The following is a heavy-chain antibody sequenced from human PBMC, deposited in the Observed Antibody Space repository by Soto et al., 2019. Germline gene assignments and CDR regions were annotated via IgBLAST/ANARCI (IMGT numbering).Heavy chain of an antibody. CDR3: AKDRSVAGTWY. Sequence: GGSLRLSCAASGFTFSSYAMSWVRQAPGKGLEWVSAISGSGGSTYYADSVKGRFTISRDNSKNTLYLQMNSLRAEDTVVYYCAKDRSVAGTWYWGQGTLVTVSS. CDR2: ISGSGGST. CDR1: GFTFSSYA. D-gene: IGHD6-19*01. J-gene: IGHJ4*02. V-gene: IGHV3-23*01.